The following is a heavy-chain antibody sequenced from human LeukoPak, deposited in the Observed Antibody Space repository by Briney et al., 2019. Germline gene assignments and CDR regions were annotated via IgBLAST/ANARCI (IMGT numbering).Heavy chain of an antibody. V-gene: IGHV1-2*02. Sequence: ASVKVSCTASGYTFTGYYIHWVRQAPGQGLEWMGWIYPNSGDTNYAQTFQGTVTMTRDTSISTAYMELSRLRSDDTAVYYCARESVSSSSRWFDPWGQGTLVTVSS. D-gene: IGHD6-6*01. J-gene: IGHJ5*02. CDR1: GYTFTGYY. CDR2: IYPNSGDT. CDR3: ARESVSSSSRWFDP.